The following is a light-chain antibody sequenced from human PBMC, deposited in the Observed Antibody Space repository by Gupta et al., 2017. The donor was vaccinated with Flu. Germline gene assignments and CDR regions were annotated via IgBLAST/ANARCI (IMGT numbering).Light chain of an antibody. CDR3: QQSYSAPYT. CDR1: QSIGSY. CDR2: EAS. Sequence: DIQMTQSPSSLSASVGDRVTITCRASQSIGSYLNWYHQKPGKAPQLLIYEASSLQSGVPSRFSGSGSGTDFTLTISTLQPEDIATYYCQQSYSAPYTFGQGTKLEIK. V-gene: IGKV1-39*01. J-gene: IGKJ2*01.